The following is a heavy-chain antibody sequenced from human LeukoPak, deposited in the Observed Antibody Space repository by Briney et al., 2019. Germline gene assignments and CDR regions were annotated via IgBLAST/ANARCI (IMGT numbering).Heavy chain of an antibody. CDR3: ARTSMVRGASDAFDI. J-gene: IGHJ3*02. V-gene: IGHV4-4*09. CDR1: GGSISSYY. D-gene: IGHD3-10*01. CDR2: IYTSGST. Sequence: SETLSLTCTVSGGSISSYYWSWIRQPPGKGLEWIGYIYTSGSTNYNPSLKSRVTISVDTSKNQFSLKLSSVTAADTAVYYCARTSMVRGASDAFDIWGQGTMVTVSS.